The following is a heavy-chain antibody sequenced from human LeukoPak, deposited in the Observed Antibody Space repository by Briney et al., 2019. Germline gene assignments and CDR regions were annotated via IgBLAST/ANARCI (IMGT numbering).Heavy chain of an antibody. CDR2: ISSSGRTI. Sequence: GGSLRLSCAASGFTFSRHSMNWVRQPPGKGLEWVSYISSSGRTIYYADSVKGRFTISRDNVKNSVDLQMNSLRAEDTAIYYCASRTGSTGYHYYMDVWGKGTTVTVSS. D-gene: IGHD1-7*01. V-gene: IGHV3-48*04. J-gene: IGHJ6*03. CDR3: ASRTGSTGYHYYMDV. CDR1: GFTFSRHS.